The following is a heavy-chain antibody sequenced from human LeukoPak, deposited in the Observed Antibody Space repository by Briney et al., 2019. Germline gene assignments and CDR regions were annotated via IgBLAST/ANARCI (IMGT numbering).Heavy chain of an antibody. J-gene: IGHJ4*02. CDR3: AKDLKQQLVTPSDY. CDR1: GGTFSSYA. V-gene: IGHV1-69*13. CDR2: IIPIFGTA. D-gene: IGHD6-13*01. Sequence: SVKVSCKASGGTFSSYAISWVRQAPGQGLEWMGGIIPIFGTANYAQKFQGRVTITADESTSTAYMELSSLRSEDTAVYYCAKDLKQQLVTPSDYWGQGTLVTVSS.